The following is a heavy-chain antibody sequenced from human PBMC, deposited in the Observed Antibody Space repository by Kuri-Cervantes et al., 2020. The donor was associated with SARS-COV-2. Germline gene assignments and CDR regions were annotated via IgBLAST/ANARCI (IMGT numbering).Heavy chain of an antibody. CDR1: GFTFRSYG. Sequence: GESLKISCAASGFTFRSYGMHWVRQAPGKGLEWVAVIWYDGSNEKYADSVKGRFTISRDNSKNTLYLEMNSLRAEDTAVYYCARDFFSSRRYIWNDVYPPEFDFRGQGTLVTVSS. V-gene: IGHV3-33*01. CDR3: ARDFFSSRRYIWNDVYPPEFDF. J-gene: IGHJ4*02. D-gene: IGHD1-1*01. CDR2: IWYDGSNE.